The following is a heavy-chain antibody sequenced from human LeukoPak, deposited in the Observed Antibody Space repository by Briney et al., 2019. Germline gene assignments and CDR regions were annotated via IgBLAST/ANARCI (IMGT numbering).Heavy chain of an antibody. CDR3: AKDGLRYCSGGSCYYYFDY. D-gene: IGHD2-15*01. CDR1: GFTFSSYG. V-gene: IGHV3-30*18. CDR2: ISYDGSNK. Sequence: GGSLRLSCAASGFTFSSYGMHWVRQAPGKGLEWVAVISYDGSNKYYADSVKGRFTISRDNSKNTLYLQMNSLRAEDTAVYYCAKDGLRYCSGGSCYYYFDYWGQGTLVTVSS. J-gene: IGHJ4*02.